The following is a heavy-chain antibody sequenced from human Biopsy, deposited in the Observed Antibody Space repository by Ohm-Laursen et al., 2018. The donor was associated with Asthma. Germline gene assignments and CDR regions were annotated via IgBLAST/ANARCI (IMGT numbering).Heavy chain of an antibody. V-gene: IGHV4-4*03. CDR3: ARATSTWSQSGPHYFDH. D-gene: IGHD6-13*01. J-gene: IGHJ4*02. CDR1: GGSISNTNW. Sequence: PGTLSLTCAVSGGSISNTNWWSWVRQSPGKGLEWIGYVYSTGSTMYNPSLKSRVTISVDTSINQVSLKLSSVTAADTAVYYCARATSTWSQSGPHYFDHWGQGALVTVSS. CDR2: VYSTGST.